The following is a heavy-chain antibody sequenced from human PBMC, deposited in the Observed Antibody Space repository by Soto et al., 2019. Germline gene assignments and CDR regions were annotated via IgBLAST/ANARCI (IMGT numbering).Heavy chain of an antibody. CDR2: IYYSGST. CDR3: ARGVGHPGRGHYYMDV. CDR1: GGSISSSSYY. Sequence: QPQLQESGPGLVKPSETLSLTCTVSGGSISSSSYYWGWIRQPPGKGLEWIGSIYYSGSTYYNPSLKSRVTISVDTSKNQFSLKLSSVTAADTAVHYCARGVGHPGRGHYYMDVWGKGTTVTVSS. D-gene: IGHD3-3*01. V-gene: IGHV4-39*01. J-gene: IGHJ6*03.